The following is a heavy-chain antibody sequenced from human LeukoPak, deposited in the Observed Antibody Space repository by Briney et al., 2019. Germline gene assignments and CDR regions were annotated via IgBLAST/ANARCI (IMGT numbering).Heavy chain of an antibody. J-gene: IGHJ4*02. Sequence: GRSLRLSCAASGFTFDDYAMHWVRQAPGKGLEWVSGISWNSGSIGYADSVKGRFTISRDNAKNSLYLQMNSLRAEDTALYYCAKVRLSGYYMEGFDYWGQGTLVTVSS. CDR2: ISWNSGSI. CDR3: AKVRLSGYYMEGFDY. V-gene: IGHV3-9*01. CDR1: GFTFDDYA. D-gene: IGHD3-9*01.